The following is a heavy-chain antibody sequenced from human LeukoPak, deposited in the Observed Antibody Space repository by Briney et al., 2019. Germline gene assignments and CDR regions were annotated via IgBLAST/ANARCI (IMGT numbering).Heavy chain of an antibody. Sequence: ASAKVSCKASGGTFSSYAISWVRQAPGQRLEWMGGIIPIFGTANYAQKFQGRVTITADESTSTAYMELSSLRSEDTAVYYCARDYASGRYYDSSGYYLGWFDPWGQGTLVTVSS. CDR3: ARDYASGRYYDSSGYYLGWFDP. CDR2: IIPIFGTA. CDR1: GGTFSSYA. J-gene: IGHJ5*02. V-gene: IGHV1-69*13. D-gene: IGHD3-22*01.